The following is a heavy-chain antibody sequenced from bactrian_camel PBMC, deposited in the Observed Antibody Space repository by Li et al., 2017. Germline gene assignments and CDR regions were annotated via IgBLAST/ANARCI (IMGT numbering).Heavy chain of an antibody. CDR3: AADPPSSWNSEPCKIYEYFY. J-gene: IGHJ4*01. CDR2: IYTDGGNT. CDR1: GVTYAENC. D-gene: IGHD4*01. Sequence: VQLVESGGGSVQAGGSLKVSCTASGVTYAENCLVWFRQVPGKEREAVAAIYTDGGNTFVTEAVKERSTISVDNAKDMMYLQMNSLKPEDTAMYYCAADPPSSWNSEPCKIYEYFYWGQGTQVTVS. V-gene: IGHV3S54*01.